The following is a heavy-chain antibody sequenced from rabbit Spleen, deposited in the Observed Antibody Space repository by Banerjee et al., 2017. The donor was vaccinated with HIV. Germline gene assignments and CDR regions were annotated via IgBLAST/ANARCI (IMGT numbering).Heavy chain of an antibody. Sequence: GGSGGDLVKSGASLALTCTASGFSFSNNYYMCGVRPAPGKGLEWIACIYGGDGSSTAYANWAKGQFTISKTSSTTVPLQMTSLTAADTATYFCARGSAAMTMVITGYYLSLWGPGTLVTVS. CDR2: IYGGDGSST. J-gene: IGHJ4*01. CDR3: ARGSAAMTMVITGYYLSL. D-gene: IGHD2-1*01. V-gene: IGHV1S40*01. CDR1: GFSFSNNYY.